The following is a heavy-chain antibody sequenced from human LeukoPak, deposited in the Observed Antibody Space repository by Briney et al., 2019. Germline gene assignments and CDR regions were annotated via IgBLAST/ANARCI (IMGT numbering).Heavy chain of an antibody. V-gene: IGHV3-7*01. CDR1: GFIFNSYW. J-gene: IGHJ5*02. Sequence: PGGSLRLSCAASGFIFNSYWMTWVRQAPGKGLEWVAKIKQGGSEKYYVDSVKGRFTISRDNAKSSLYLQMNSLRAEDTAVYYCARDVDYSGVYVWFDPWGQGTLVTVSS. D-gene: IGHD4-11*01. CDR3: ARDVDYSGVYVWFDP. CDR2: IKQGGSEK.